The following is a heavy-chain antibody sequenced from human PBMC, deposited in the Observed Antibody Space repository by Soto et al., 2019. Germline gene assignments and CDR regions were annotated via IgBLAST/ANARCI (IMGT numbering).Heavy chain of an antibody. J-gene: IGHJ4*02. CDR2: IIPIFGTA. CDR3: ARPETYYDFWSGAQFDY. Sequence: ASVKVSCKASGGTFSSYAISWVRQAPGQGLEWVGGIIPIFGTANYAQKFQGRVTITADESTSTAYMELSSLRSEDTAVYYCARPETYYDFWSGAQFDYWGQGTLVTVSS. D-gene: IGHD3-3*01. CDR1: GGTFSSYA. V-gene: IGHV1-69*13.